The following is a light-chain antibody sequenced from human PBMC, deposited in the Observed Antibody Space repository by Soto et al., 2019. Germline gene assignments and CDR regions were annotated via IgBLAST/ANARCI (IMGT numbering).Light chain of an antibody. Sequence: QSVLTQPPSTSGTPGQRVTISCSGSYSNIGTHYVYWYQQLPGTAPKPVIYSNSQRPSGVPDRFSGSKSGTSASLAISGLRSEDEADYYCAAWDDSLYGVIFGGGTKLTVL. V-gene: IGLV1-47*02. CDR2: SNS. CDR3: AAWDDSLYGVI. J-gene: IGLJ2*01. CDR1: YSNIGTHY.